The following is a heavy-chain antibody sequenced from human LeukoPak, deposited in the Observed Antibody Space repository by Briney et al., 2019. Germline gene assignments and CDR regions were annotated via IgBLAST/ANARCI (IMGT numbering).Heavy chain of an antibody. CDR3: ARGPGAYCGGDCPDY. J-gene: IGHJ4*02. D-gene: IGHD2-21*02. CDR2: IYGDGTTT. CDR1: GFTFSNFW. Sequence: GGSLRLSCAASGFTFSNFWIHWVRQAPGKGLVWVSRIYGDGTTTSYADSVKGRFTISRDNAKNTLYLQMNSLRAEDTAVYYCARGPGAYCGGDCPDYWGQGILVTASS. V-gene: IGHV3-74*01.